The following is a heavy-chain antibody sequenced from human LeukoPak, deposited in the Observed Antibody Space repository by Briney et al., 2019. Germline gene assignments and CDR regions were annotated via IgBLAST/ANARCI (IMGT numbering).Heavy chain of an antibody. J-gene: IGHJ5*02. Sequence: ASVKVSCKASGYTFTSYYMHWVRQAPGQGLVWMGIINPSGGGTSYAQKFQGRVTITADESTSTAYMELSSLRSEDTAVYYCAEGYYDSSGYYNWFDPWGQGTLVTVSS. CDR1: GYTFTSYY. D-gene: IGHD3-22*01. CDR2: INPSGGGT. V-gene: IGHV1-46*01. CDR3: AEGYYDSSGYYNWFDP.